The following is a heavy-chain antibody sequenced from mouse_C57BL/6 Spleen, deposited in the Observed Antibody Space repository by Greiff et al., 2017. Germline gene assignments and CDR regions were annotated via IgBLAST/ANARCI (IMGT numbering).Heavy chain of an antibody. J-gene: IGHJ4*01. CDR1: GYTFTSYW. D-gene: IGHD1-1*01. V-gene: IGHV1-55*01. Sequence: QVQLQQPGAELVKPGASVKMSCKASGYTFTSYWITWVKQRPGQGLEWIGDIYPGSGSTNYNEKFKSKATLTVDTSSSTAYMQLSSLTSEDSAVYNCAREKITAVVATDYYAMDYWGQGTSVTVSS. CDR2: IYPGSGST. CDR3: AREKITAVVATDYYAMDY.